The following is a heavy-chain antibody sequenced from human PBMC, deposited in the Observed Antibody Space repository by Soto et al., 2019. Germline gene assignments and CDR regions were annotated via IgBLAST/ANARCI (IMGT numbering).Heavy chain of an antibody. CDR1: GYSFTSYW. CDR2: IYPGDSDT. CDR3: ARQRCEGSYSSGWYERDYYYYGMDV. Sequence: GESLKISCKGSGYSFTSYWIGWVRQMPGKGLEWMGIIYPGDSDTRYSPSFQGQVTISADKSISTAYLQWSSLKASDTAMYYCARQRCEGSYSSGWYERDYYYYGMDVWGQGTTVTVSS. D-gene: IGHD6-19*01. V-gene: IGHV5-51*01. J-gene: IGHJ6*02.